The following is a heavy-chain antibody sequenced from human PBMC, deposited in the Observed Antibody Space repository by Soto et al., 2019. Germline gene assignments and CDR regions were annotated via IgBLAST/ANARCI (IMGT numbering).Heavy chain of an antibody. D-gene: IGHD2-2*01. CDR3: VRKYPGTRPFDY. V-gene: IGHV3-23*01. J-gene: IGHJ4*01. CDR2: IGTDGNT. Sequence: GGSLRLSCAASGFTFNSYAMNWVRQAPGKGLAWVSAIGTDGNTYYANSVKGRFTISRDNSRATLYLQMNSLRVEDTALYYCVRKYPGTRPFDYWGQGTLVTVSS. CDR1: GFTFNSYA.